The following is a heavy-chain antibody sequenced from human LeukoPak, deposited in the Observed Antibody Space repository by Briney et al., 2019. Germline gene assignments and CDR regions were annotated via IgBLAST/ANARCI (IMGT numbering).Heavy chain of an antibody. CDR3: ARVSYDFWSGYYYFDY. J-gene: IGHJ4*02. V-gene: IGHV4-39*07. CDR2: IYYSGST. Sequence: SETLSPTCTVSGGSISSSSYYWGWIRQPPGKGLEWIGSIYYSGSTNYNPSLKSRVTISVDTSKNQFFLKLSSVTAADTAVYCCARVSYDFWSGYYYFDYWGQGTLVTVSS. D-gene: IGHD3-3*01. CDR1: GGSISSSSYY.